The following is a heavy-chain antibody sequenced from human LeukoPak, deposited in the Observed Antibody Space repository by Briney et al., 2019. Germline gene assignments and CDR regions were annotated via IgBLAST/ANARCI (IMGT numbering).Heavy chain of an antibody. V-gene: IGHV7-4-1*02. Sequence: ASVKVSCKASGYTFTGYYMHWVRQAPGQGLEWMGWINTNTGNPTYAQGFTGRFVFSLDTSVSTAYLQISSLKAEDTAVYYCASLCPPVDDAFDIWGQGTMVTVSS. J-gene: IGHJ3*02. CDR3: ASLCPPVDDAFDI. CDR2: INTNTGNP. D-gene: IGHD5-12*01. CDR1: GYTFTGYY.